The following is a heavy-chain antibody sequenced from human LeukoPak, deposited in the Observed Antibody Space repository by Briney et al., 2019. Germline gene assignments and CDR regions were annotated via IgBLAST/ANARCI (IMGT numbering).Heavy chain of an antibody. J-gene: IGHJ6*02. V-gene: IGHV3-48*01. D-gene: IGHD3-16*01. CDR3: ARIPGGYYYGMDV. CDR2: ISSSSSTI. Sequence: SGGSLRLSCAASGFTFSSYSMNCVRQAPGKGLEWVSYISSSSSTIYYADSVKGRFTISRDNAKNSLYLQMNSLRAEDTAVYYCARIPGGYYYGMDVWGQGTTVTVSS. CDR1: GFTFSSYS.